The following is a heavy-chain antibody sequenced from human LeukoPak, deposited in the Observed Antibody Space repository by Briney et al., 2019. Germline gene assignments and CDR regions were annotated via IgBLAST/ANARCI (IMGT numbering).Heavy chain of an antibody. D-gene: IGHD3-22*01. V-gene: IGHV1-18*01. Sequence: ASVKVSCKASGYTFNNYGFTWVRQAPGQGLEWLGWISAYNGDTHYPQSLQGRVTMTTDTSTSTAYMELRSLRSDDTAVYYCARTYYYDSSGYSPGDYWGQGTLVTVSS. CDR3: ARTYYYDSSGYSPGDY. CDR2: ISAYNGDT. J-gene: IGHJ4*02. CDR1: GYTFNNYG.